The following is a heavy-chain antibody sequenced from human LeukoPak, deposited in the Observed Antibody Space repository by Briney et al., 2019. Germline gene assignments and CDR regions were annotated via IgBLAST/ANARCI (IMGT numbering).Heavy chain of an antibody. J-gene: IGHJ3*01. CDR1: GYTFAGYY. CDR2: INPNSGGT. Sequence: ASVKVSCKASGYTFAGYYMHWARQAPGQGLEWMGRINPNSGGTDSAQKFQGRVTMTSDTSISTGYMELSRLTSDDTAVYYCARAWGSRAFDFWGQGTVVTVSS. D-gene: IGHD7-27*01. CDR3: ARAWGSRAFDF. V-gene: IGHV1-2*02.